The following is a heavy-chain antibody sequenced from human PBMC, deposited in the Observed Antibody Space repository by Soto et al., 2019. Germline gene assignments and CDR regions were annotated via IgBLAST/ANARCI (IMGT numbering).Heavy chain of an antibody. Sequence: PGGSLRLSCTASGFTFGDYAMSWVRQAPGKGLECVGFIRSEAYGWTTEYAASVKGRFTISRDDSKSIAYLQMNSLRTEDTAVYYCTRDGGSGWGYYFDYWGQGTQVTVSS. CDR1: GFTFGDYA. J-gene: IGHJ4*02. D-gene: IGHD6-19*01. CDR2: IRSEAYGWTT. V-gene: IGHV3-49*04. CDR3: TRDGGSGWGYYFDY.